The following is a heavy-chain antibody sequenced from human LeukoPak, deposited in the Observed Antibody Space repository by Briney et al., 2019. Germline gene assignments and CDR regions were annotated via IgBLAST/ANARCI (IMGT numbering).Heavy chain of an antibody. V-gene: IGHV1-8*01. CDR1: GYTFTSYD. Sequence: GASVKVSCKASGYTFTSYDINWVRQATGQGLEWMGWMNPNSGNTGYAQKFRGRVTMTRNTSISTAYMELSSLRSEDTAVYYCARVPRGYYDSSGLFDYWGQGTLVTVSS. CDR2: MNPNSGNT. CDR3: ARVPRGYYDSSGLFDY. D-gene: IGHD3-22*01. J-gene: IGHJ4*02.